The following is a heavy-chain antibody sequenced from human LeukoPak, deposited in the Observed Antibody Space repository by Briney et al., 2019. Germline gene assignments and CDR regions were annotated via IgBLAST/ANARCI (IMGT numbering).Heavy chain of an antibody. J-gene: IGHJ4*02. CDR3: ARSGYGGNRPEAY. CDR1: GGSFSGYY. D-gene: IGHD4-23*01. Sequence: SETLSLTCAVYGGSFSGYYWSWIRQPPGKGLEWIGEINHSGSTNYNPPLKSRVTISVDTSKNQFSLKLSSVTAADTAVYYCARSGYGGNRPEAYWGQGTLVTVSS. CDR2: INHSGST. V-gene: IGHV4-34*01.